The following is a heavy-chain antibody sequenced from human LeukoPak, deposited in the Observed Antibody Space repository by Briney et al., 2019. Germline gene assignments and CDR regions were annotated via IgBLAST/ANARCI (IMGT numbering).Heavy chain of an antibody. CDR2: ISLDGSTE. J-gene: IGHJ5*02. D-gene: IGHD3-10*01. CDR3: MRDYMGWFDP. V-gene: IGHV3-30-3*01. CDR1: GFTFSSYA. Sequence: GGSLRLSCAASGFTFSSYAMSWVRQAPGKGLEWVSIISLDGSTEFYADSVKGRFTISRDTASNTMHLEMNNLRIEDTAVYYCMRDYMGWFDPWGQGSLVTVSS.